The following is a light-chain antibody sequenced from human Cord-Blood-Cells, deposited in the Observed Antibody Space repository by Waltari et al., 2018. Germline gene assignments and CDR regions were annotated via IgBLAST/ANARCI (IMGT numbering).Light chain of an antibody. Sequence: DIQMTQSPSPLSATVGARVTITCHASQDISNYLNWYQQKPGKDPKLLIYDASNLETGVPSRFSGSGSGTDFTFTISSLQPEDIATYYCQQYDNLPPFGQGTRLEIK. V-gene: IGKV1-33*01. CDR2: DAS. CDR1: QDISNY. CDR3: QQYDNLPP. J-gene: IGKJ5*01.